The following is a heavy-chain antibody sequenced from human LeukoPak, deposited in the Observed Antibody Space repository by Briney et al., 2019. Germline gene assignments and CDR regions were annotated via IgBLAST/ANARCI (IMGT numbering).Heavy chain of an antibody. CDR3: TTSDIVVVPAAREMYYFDY. V-gene: IGHV3-11*01. D-gene: IGHD2-2*01. CDR1: GFTFSDYY. Sequence: GGSLRLSCAASGFTFSDYYMSWIRQAPGKGLEWVSYITSGGSTIYYADSVRGRFTISRDNSKNTLYLQMNSLRAEDTAVYYCTTSDIVVVPAAREMYYFDYWGQGTLVTVSS. J-gene: IGHJ4*02. CDR2: ITSGGSTI.